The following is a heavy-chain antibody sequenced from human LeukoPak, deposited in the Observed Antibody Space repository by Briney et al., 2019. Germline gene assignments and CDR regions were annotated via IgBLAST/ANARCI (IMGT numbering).Heavy chain of an antibody. CDR2: IKEDGSEK. CDR1: GFTFNRYW. Sequence: GGSLRLSCGASGFTFNRYWMSWVRQAPGKGLEWVASIKEDGSEKYYVDSVKGRFTISRDNAKNSLYLQMNSLRAEDTAVYYCARDSYRVLDYWGQGTLVTMSS. D-gene: IGHD1-14*01. CDR3: ARDSYRVLDY. J-gene: IGHJ4*02. V-gene: IGHV3-7*03.